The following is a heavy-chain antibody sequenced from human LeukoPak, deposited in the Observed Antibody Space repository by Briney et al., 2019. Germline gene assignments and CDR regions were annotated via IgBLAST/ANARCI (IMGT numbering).Heavy chain of an antibody. J-gene: IGHJ4*02. CDR2: ISSSSSYI. V-gene: IGHV3-21*01. CDR1: GFTFSSYS. D-gene: IGHD3-22*01. CDR3: ARGGYYDSSGYPS. Sequence: GGSLRLSCAASGFTFSSYSMNWVRQAPGKGLEWVSSISSSSSYIYYADSVKGRFTISRDNAMNSLYLQMNSLRAEDTAVYYCARGGYYDSSGYPSWGQGTLVTVSS.